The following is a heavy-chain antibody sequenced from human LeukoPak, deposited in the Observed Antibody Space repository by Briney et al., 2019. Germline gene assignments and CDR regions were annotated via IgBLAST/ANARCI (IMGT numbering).Heavy chain of an antibody. J-gene: IGHJ4*02. CDR2: IYYSGST. CDR3: ARQYSGSSLGYFDY. Sequence: SETLSLTCTVSGGSISSYYWSWIRQPPGKGLEWIGYIYYSGSTNYNPSLKGRVTISVDTSKNQFSLKLSSVTAADTAVYYCARQYSGSSLGYFDYWGQGTLVTVSS. D-gene: IGHD3-10*01. V-gene: IGHV4-59*08. CDR1: GGSISSYY.